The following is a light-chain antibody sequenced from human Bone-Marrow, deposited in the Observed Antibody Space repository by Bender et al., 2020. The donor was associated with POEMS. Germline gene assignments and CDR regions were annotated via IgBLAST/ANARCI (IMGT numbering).Light chain of an antibody. V-gene: IGLV2-23*02. CDR3: CSYAGSTTV. Sequence: QSALTQPASVSGSPGQSITISCTGTSSDVGSYNLVSWYQQHPGKAPKLMIYEVTKRPSGVSSRFSGSKSGNTASLTISRLQAEDEADYYCCSYAGSTTVFGGGTELTVL. J-gene: IGLJ2*01. CDR2: EVT. CDR1: SSDVGSYNL.